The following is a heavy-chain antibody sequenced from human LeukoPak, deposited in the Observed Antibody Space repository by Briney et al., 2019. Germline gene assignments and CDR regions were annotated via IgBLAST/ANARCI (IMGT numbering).Heavy chain of an antibody. CDR2: ISAYNGNT. D-gene: IGHD6-19*01. V-gene: IGHV1-18*01. CDR1: GYTFTSYG. CDR3: ARDLGYLAVAGFDY. Sequence: ASVKVSCKASGYTFTSYGISWVRQAPGQGLERMGWISAYNGNTNYAQKLQGRVTMTTDTSTSTAYMELRSLRSDDAAVYYCARDLGYLAVAGFDYWGQGTLVTVSS. J-gene: IGHJ4*02.